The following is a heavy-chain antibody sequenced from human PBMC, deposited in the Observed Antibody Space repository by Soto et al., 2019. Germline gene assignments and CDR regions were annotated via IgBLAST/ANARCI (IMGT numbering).Heavy chain of an antibody. CDR3: AKESYYYGSGSYPFDY. J-gene: IGHJ4*02. Sequence: GGSLRLSCAASGFTFSSYAMSWVRQAPGKGLEWVSAISGSGGSTYYADYVKGRFTISRDNSKNTLYLQMNSLRAEDTAVYYCAKESYYYGSGSYPFDYWGQGTLVTVSS. CDR2: ISGSGGST. D-gene: IGHD3-10*01. V-gene: IGHV3-23*01. CDR1: GFTFSSYA.